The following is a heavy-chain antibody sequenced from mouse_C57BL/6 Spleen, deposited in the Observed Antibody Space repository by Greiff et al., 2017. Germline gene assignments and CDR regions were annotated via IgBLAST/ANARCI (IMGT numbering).Heavy chain of an antibody. CDR2: IYPGDGDT. CDR1: GYAFSSSW. V-gene: IGHV1-82*01. J-gene: IGHJ3*01. D-gene: IGHD2-3*01. Sequence: VQLQQSGPELVKPGASVKISCKASGYAFSSSWMNWVKQRPGKGLEWIGRIYPGDGDTNYNGKFKGKATLTADKSSSTAYMQLSSLTSEDSAVYFCARSFDGYYGFAYWGQGTLVTVSA. CDR3: ARSFDGYYGFAY.